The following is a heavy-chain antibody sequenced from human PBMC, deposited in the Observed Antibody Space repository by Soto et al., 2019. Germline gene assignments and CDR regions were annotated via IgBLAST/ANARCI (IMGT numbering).Heavy chain of an antibody. J-gene: IGHJ5*02. CDR3: AREYKDFWSGPDVRWFDP. D-gene: IGHD3-3*01. CDR1: GFTFSSYG. V-gene: IGHV3-33*01. Sequence: QVQLVESGGGVVQPGRSLRLSCAASGFTFSSYGMHWVRQAPGKGLEWVAVIWYDGSNKYYADSVKGRFTISRDNSKNTLYLQMNSLRAEDTAVYYCAREYKDFWSGPDVRWFDPWGQGTLVTVSS. CDR2: IWYDGSNK.